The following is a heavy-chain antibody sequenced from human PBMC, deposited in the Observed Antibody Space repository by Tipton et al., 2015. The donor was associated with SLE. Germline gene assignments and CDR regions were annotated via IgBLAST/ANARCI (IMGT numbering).Heavy chain of an antibody. D-gene: IGHD1-1*01. V-gene: IGHV3-21*01. J-gene: IGHJ6*02. CDR3: ARAGDGTTFYYYGLDV. Sequence: SLRLSCAASGFTFSSYSMNWVRQAPGKGLEWVSSISSSSSYIYYADSVKGRFTISRDNAKNSLYLQMNSLRAEDTAVYYCARAGDGTTFYYYGLDVWGQGTTVTVSS. CDR2: ISSSSSYI. CDR1: GFTFSSYS.